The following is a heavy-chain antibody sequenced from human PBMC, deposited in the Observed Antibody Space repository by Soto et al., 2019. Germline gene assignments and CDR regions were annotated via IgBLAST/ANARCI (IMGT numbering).Heavy chain of an antibody. CDR3: ARFNPTAGYYYMDV. J-gene: IGHJ6*03. Sequence: SETLSLTCTVSGGSISSSIYYWGWIRQPPGKGLEWIGSLYYSGNTYYNPSLESRVTISVDTSKNQFSLKLSSVTAAETAVYYCARFNPTAGYYYMDVWGKGTTVTVSS. CDR1: GGSISSSIYY. V-gene: IGHV4-39*01. D-gene: IGHD3-3*01. CDR2: LYYSGNT.